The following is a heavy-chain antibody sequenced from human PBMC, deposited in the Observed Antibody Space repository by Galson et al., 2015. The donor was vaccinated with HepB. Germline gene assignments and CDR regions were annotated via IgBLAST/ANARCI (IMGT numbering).Heavy chain of an antibody. CDR3: ARGYGIYFDY. CDR1: GYAFTSYD. J-gene: IGHJ4*02. V-gene: IGHV1-8*01. CDR2: MNSNSGNT. Sequence: SVKVSCKASGYAFTSYDINWVRQASGQGLELVGWMNSNSGNTGSAQRFQGRVTMTRDTSINTAYMELSSLTSEDTAVYYCARGYGIYFDYWGQGTLVTASS. D-gene: IGHD4-17*01.